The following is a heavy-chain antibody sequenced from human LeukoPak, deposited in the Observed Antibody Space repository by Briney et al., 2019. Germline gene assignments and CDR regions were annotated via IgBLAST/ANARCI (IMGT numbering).Heavy chain of an antibody. CDR3: ARGSSLGGELLPNDY. Sequence: GRSLRLSCAASGFTFSSYAMHWVRQAPGKGLEWVAVISYDGSNKYYADSVKGRFTISRDNSKNTLYLQMNSLRAEDTAVYYCARGSSLGGELLPNDYWGQGTLVTVSS. J-gene: IGHJ4*02. V-gene: IGHV3-30-3*01. D-gene: IGHD3-10*01. CDR2: ISYDGSNK. CDR1: GFTFSSYA.